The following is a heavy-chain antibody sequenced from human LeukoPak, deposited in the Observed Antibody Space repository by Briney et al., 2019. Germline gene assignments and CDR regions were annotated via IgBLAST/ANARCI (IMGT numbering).Heavy chain of an antibody. Sequence: GGSLRLSCEASGFAFSFFAMSWVRQAPGKGLEWVSVIYSGGSTYYAGSVEDRFTVSRDISKNTLYLQMNNLRAEDTAVYFCAGSGGAALDYWGQGTLVTVSS. CDR1: GFAFSFFA. J-gene: IGHJ4*02. CDR2: IYSGGST. CDR3: AGSGGAALDY. V-gene: IGHV3-66*01. D-gene: IGHD6-6*01.